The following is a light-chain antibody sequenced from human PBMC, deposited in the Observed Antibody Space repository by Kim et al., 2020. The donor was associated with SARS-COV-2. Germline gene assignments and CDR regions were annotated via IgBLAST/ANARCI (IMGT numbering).Light chain of an antibody. Sequence: DIVMTQSPDSLAMSLGERGTINCKSSQSVLYSSNNKNYLAWYQQKPGQPPKLLIYWASTRESGVPDRFSGSGSGTDFTLTISTLQAEDVAVYYCQQYYSIPLTFGGGTKVDIK. CDR2: WAS. V-gene: IGKV4-1*01. CDR1: QSVLYSSNNKNY. J-gene: IGKJ4*01. CDR3: QQYYSIPLT.